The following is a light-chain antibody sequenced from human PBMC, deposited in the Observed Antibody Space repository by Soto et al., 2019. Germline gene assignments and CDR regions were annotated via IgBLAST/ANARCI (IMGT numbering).Light chain of an antibody. CDR3: QHYVTSPLT. J-gene: IGKJ4*01. Sequence: LLTQSPGTPSLSPGERATLSCRASQSVSATYLAWYQQKPGQAPRLLIYAASSRATGVPDRFSGSGSGTDFTLTISRLEPEDFAVYYCQHYVTSPLTFGGGTKVDI. V-gene: IGKV3-20*01. CDR1: QSVSATY. CDR2: AAS.